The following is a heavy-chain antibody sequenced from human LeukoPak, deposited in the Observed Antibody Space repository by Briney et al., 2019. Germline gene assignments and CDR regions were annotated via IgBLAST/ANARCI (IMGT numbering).Heavy chain of an antibody. CDR2: IKQDGSER. D-gene: IGHD3-22*01. J-gene: IGHJ4*02. V-gene: IGHV3-7*01. CDR3: ARDWGAYYHFFDY. Sequence: RSGGSLRLSCEASGFSMSVYWMSWVRQAPGKGLEWVGNIKQDGSERNYVDSVKGRFTISRDNAKKSLYLQMNSLRAEDTAVYYCARDWGAYYHFFDYWGQGTLVTVSS. CDR1: GFSMSVYW.